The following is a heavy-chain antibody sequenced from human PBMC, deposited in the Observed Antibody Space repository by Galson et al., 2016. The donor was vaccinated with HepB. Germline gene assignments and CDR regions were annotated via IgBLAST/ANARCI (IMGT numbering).Heavy chain of an antibody. CDR3: ARRDYFDY. J-gene: IGHJ4*02. CDR1: GFTFRSYW. V-gene: IGHV3-74*01. CDR2: INSDGTYI. Sequence: LRLSCAASGFTFRSYWMHWVRQAPGKGLVWVSRINSDGTYINYADSVKGRFTISRDTAKNMVYLQMNSLRPEDTAVYYCARRDYFDYWGQGTLVTVSS.